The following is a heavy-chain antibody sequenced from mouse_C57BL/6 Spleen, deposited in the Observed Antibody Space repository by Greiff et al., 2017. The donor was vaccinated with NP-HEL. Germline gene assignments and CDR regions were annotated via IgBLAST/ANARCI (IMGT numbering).Heavy chain of an antibody. CDR2: ISYDGSN. J-gene: IGHJ4*01. CDR3: AGRRGLYYAMDY. V-gene: IGHV3-6*01. Sequence: EVQLQQSGPGLVKPSQSLSLTCSVTGYSITSGYYWNWIRQFPGNKLEWMGYISYDGSNNYNPSLKNRISITRDTSKNQFFLKLNAVTTEDTATYYCAGRRGLYYAMDYWGQGTSVTVSS. CDR1: GYSITSGYY.